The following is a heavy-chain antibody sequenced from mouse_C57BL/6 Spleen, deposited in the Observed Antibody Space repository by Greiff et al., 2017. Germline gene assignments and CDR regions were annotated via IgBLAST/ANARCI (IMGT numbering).Heavy chain of an antibody. Sequence: QVQLKQSGAELAKPGASVKLSCKASGYTFTSYWMHWVQQSPGQGLEWIGSINPSSGYTKYHQQFKDPATFTADNSSSTAYMQLSSLTYEDSAVYDWARAFTTVVENYFDYWGQGTTLTVSS. V-gene: IGHV1-7*01. CDR2: INPSSGYT. CDR3: ARAFTTVVENYFDY. J-gene: IGHJ2*01. D-gene: IGHD1-1*01. CDR1: GYTFTSYW.